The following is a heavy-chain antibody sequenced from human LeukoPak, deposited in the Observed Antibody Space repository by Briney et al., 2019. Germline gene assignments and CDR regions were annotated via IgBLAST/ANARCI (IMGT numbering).Heavy chain of an antibody. CDR3: VRGLGDY. J-gene: IGHJ4*02. V-gene: IGHV3-74*01. CDR1: GFALSDYW. Sequence: PGWSLRLSCVGSGFALSDYWMHWVRQAPGKGLVLVSRINSDGTMITHADSVKGRFTISRDNAKNILYLQMNNVRVDDTAIYYCVRGLGDYWGRGTLVTVSS. CDR2: INSDGTMI.